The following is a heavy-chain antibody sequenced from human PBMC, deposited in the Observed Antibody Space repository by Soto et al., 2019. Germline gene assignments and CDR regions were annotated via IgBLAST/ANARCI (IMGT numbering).Heavy chain of an antibody. D-gene: IGHD3-22*01. Sequence: QVQLVKSGGEVKKPGASVKVSCEISGYNLPSFVIAWLRQAPGQGLERMGWISAYNGNTKYAQKFQGRVTMTTDTAAGTAYMDLRALRSDDTAVYYCARVPGRAVVDRRSFGPSSYYDDGMDVWGQGTTVTVSS. CDR3: ARVPGRAVVDRRSFGPSSYYDDGMDV. CDR1: GYNLPSFV. V-gene: IGHV1-18*01. J-gene: IGHJ6*02. CDR2: ISAYNGNT.